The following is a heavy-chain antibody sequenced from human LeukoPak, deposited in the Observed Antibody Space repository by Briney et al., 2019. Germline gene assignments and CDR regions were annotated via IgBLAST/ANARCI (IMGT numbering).Heavy chain of an antibody. J-gene: IGHJ6*03. D-gene: IGHD1-1*01. Sequence: ASVKVSCKASGGTFSSYAISWVRQAPGQGLEWMGGNIPIFGTANYAQKFQGRVTITTDESTSTAYMELSSLRSEDTAVYYCARARLGFNEYYYYMDVWGKGTTVTVSS. CDR1: GGTFSSYA. CDR2: NIPIFGTA. V-gene: IGHV1-69*05. CDR3: ARARLGFNEYYYYMDV.